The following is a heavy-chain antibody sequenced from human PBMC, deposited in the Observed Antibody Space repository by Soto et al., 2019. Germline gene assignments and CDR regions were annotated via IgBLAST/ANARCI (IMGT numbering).Heavy chain of an antibody. D-gene: IGHD7-27*01. CDR3: ARVLGYYYYGMDV. V-gene: IGHV1-18*01. CDR2: ISAYNGNT. CDR1: GYTFTSYG. J-gene: IGHJ6*02. Sequence: ASVKVSCKASGYTFTSYGISWVRQAPGQGLEWMGWISAYNGNTNYAQKLQGRVTMTTDTSTSTADMELRSLRSDDTAVYYCARVLGYYYYGMDVWGQGTTVTVSS.